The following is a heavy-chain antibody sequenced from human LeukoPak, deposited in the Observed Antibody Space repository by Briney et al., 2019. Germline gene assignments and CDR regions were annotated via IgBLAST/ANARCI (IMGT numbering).Heavy chain of an antibody. J-gene: IGHJ5*02. Sequence: SETLSLTCTVSGGSISSYYWGWIRQPAGKGLEWIGRIYTSGSTNYNPSLKSRVTMSVDTSKNQLSLKLSSVTAADTAVYYCARDRGFYYGSGSPNWFDPWGQGTLVTVSS. V-gene: IGHV4-4*07. CDR3: ARDRGFYYGSGSPNWFDP. D-gene: IGHD3-10*01. CDR1: GGSISSYY. CDR2: IYTSGST.